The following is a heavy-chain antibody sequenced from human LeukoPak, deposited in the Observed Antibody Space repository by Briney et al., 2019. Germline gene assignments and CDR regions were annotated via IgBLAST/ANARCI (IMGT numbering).Heavy chain of an antibody. Sequence: PSETLSLTCSVSGGSISSGPYFWSWIRQSPGQGLEWIGYIWPSGSTNYNPSLKSRVTISVDTSKNQFSLKLSSVTAADTAVYYCARVIEYSGSYYPPLYYYYMDVWGKGTTVTVSS. CDR2: IWPSGST. CDR1: GGSISSGPYF. V-gene: IGHV4-30-2*06. CDR3: ARVIEYSGSYYPPLYYYYMDV. D-gene: IGHD1-26*01. J-gene: IGHJ6*03.